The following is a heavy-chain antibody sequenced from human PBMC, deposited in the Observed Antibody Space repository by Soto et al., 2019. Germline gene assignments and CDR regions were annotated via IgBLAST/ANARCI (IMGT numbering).Heavy chain of an antibody. CDR3: ASGVDYRWVD. Sequence: QVQLQESGPGLVKPSGTLSLTCAVSGGSVYTDYWWSWVRQPTGKGLEWTGEVHHSGTTNYIQSLTSRRTLSVDKSGNLVSLELTYMAAADTAVYYGASGVDYRWVDWGQGTLVTFSS. CDR2: VHHSGTT. D-gene: IGHD2-8*01. V-gene: IGHV4-4*02. J-gene: IGHJ4*02. CDR1: GGSVYTDYW.